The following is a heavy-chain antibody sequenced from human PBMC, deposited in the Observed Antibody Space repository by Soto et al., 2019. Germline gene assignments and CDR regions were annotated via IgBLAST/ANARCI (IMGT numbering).Heavy chain of an antibody. CDR1: GFTFSRSG. D-gene: IGHD2-21*02. CDR3: AKDSRIVVVTAPYDY. CDR2: ISKDGTNK. V-gene: IGHV3-30*18. Sequence: GGSLRLSCAAAGFTFSRSGMHWVRQAPGKGPEWVAVISKDGTNKYYADSVKGRFTISRDNSKNTLYLQMNSLRAEDTAVYYCAKDSRIVVVTAPYDYWGQGTLVTVSS. J-gene: IGHJ4*02.